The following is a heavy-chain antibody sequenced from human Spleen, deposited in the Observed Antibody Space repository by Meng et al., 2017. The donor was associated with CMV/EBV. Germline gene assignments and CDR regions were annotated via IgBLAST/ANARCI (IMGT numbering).Heavy chain of an antibody. CDR2: IRSKANSYAT. V-gene: IGHV3-73*01. Sequence: GESLKISCVVSGLTFSDVRINWVRQAPGKGLEWVGRIRSKANSYATAYAASVKGRFTISRDDSKNTAYLQMNSLKTEDTAVYYCTRLWDSGSYYPVVYWGQGTLVTVSS. J-gene: IGHJ4*02. D-gene: IGHD1-26*01. CDR3: TRLWDSGSYYPVVY. CDR1: GLTFSDVR.